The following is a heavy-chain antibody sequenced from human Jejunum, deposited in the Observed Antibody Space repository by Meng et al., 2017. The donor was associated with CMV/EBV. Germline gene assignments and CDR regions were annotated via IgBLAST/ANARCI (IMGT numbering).Heavy chain of an antibody. V-gene: IGHV3-21*01. CDR2: ITSSSTYI. Sequence: SWAASGFTFRTYTMNWVRQAPGKGLEWVSSITSSSTYIYYADSAKGRFTISRDNAKNSLYLQMNSLRADDTAVYYCARDYRRGDGSGWGQGTLVTVSS. D-gene: IGHD2-21*02. J-gene: IGHJ4*02. CDR3: ARDYRRGDGSG. CDR1: GFTFRTYT.